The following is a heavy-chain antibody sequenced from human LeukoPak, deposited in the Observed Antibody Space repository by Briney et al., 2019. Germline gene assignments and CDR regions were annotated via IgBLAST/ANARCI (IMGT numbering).Heavy chain of an antibody. D-gene: IGHD7-27*01. J-gene: IGHJ4*02. CDR1: GYTFTSYG. V-gene: IGHV1-18*01. Sequence: ASVKVSFKASGYTFTSYGISWVRQAPGQGLEWVGWISAYNGNTNYAQKLQGRVTMATDTSTSTAYMELRSLRSDDTAVYYCARDLDLGIWDFDYWGQGTLVTVSS. CDR3: ARDLDLGIWDFDY. CDR2: ISAYNGNT.